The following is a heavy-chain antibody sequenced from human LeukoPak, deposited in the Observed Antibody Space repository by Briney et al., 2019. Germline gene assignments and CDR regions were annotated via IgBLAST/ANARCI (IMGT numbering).Heavy chain of an antibody. CDR1: GFTFDDYA. V-gene: IGHV3-9*01. D-gene: IGHD3-10*01. J-gene: IGHJ4*02. CDR2: ISWNSGSI. Sequence: GGSLRLSCAASGFTFDDYAMHWVRQAPGKGLEWVSGISWNSGSIGYADSVKGRFTISRDNAKNSLYLQINNLRAEDTAVYYCARDRPGDYCDYWGQGTLVTVSS. CDR3: ARDRPGDYCDY.